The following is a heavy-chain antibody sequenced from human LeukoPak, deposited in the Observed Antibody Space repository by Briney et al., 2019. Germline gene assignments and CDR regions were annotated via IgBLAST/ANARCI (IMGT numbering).Heavy chain of an antibody. CDR3: ARWGRDLDAFDI. CDR1: GFTVSSNY. J-gene: IGHJ3*02. CDR2: IYSGGST. V-gene: IGHV3-66*01. Sequence: HPGGSLTLSCAASGFTVSSNYMSWVRQAPGKGLEWVSDIYSGGSTYYADSVKGRFTISRDNSKNTLYLQMNSLRAEDTAVYYCARWGRDLDAFDIWGQGTVVSVSS. D-gene: IGHD3-16*01.